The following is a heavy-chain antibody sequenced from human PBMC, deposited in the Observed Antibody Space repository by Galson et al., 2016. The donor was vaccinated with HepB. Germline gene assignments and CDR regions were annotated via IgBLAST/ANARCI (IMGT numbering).Heavy chain of an antibody. D-gene: IGHD4-17*01. V-gene: IGHV3-23*01. CDR1: GFTFSIFA. J-gene: IGHJ4*02. CDR3: AKGLTTVTTEVDY. Sequence: SLRLSCAASGFTFSIFAMNWVRQAPGKGMEWVSGTSDNGGSTYYVDSVKGRFTISRDNFKNMLYLQMNSLRAEDTAVYYCAKGLTTVTTEVDYWGQGTLVTVSS. CDR2: TSDNGGST.